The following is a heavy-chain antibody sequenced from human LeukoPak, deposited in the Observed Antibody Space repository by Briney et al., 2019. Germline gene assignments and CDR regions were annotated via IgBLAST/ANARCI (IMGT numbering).Heavy chain of an antibody. CDR3: ARDYYGSGSYYIPNWFDP. CDR2: ISGSGGST. V-gene: IGHV3-23*01. CDR1: GFTFSSYA. Sequence: AGGSLRLSCAASGFTFSSYAMSWVRQAPGKGLEWVSAISGSGGSTYYADSVKGRFTISRDNSKNTLYLQMNSLRAEDTAVYYCARDYYGSGSYYIPNWFDPWGQGTLVTVSS. J-gene: IGHJ5*02. D-gene: IGHD3-10*01.